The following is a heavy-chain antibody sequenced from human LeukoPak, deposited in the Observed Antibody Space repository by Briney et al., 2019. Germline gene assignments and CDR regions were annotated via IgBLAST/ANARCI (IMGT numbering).Heavy chain of an antibody. J-gene: IGHJ6*02. Sequence: ASVKFSCKASGYTFTSYYMHWVRQAPGQGLEWMGIINPSGGSTSYAQKFQGRVTMTRDTSTSTVYMELSSLRSEDTAVYYCAREIYGGNSGLLSYGMDVWGQGTTVTVSS. V-gene: IGHV1-46*01. CDR2: INPSGGST. CDR3: AREIYGGNSGLLSYGMDV. CDR1: GYTFTSYY. D-gene: IGHD4-23*01.